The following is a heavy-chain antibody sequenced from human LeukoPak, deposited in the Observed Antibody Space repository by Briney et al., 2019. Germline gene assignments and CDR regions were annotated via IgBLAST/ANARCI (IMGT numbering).Heavy chain of an antibody. Sequence: PGGSLRLSCAASGFTFSSYSMNWVRQTPGKGLEWVSYISSSSSTIYYADSVKGRFTISRDNAKNSLYLQMNSLRDEGTAVYYCAGEEHYYDSSGSPSGDWGQGTLVTVSS. V-gene: IGHV3-48*02. J-gene: IGHJ4*02. CDR2: ISSSSSTI. D-gene: IGHD3-22*01. CDR3: AGEEHYYDSSGSPSGD. CDR1: GFTFSSYS.